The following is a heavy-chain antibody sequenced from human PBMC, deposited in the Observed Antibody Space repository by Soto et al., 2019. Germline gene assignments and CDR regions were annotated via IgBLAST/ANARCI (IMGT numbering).Heavy chain of an antibody. CDR3: AKSAGSNAYYPNDY. D-gene: IGHD3-16*01. V-gene: IGHV3-23*01. CDR1: GFTFSSYA. Sequence: EGQLLESGGGLVQPGGSLRLSCAASGFTFSSYAMTWVRQAPGKGLEWVSSISGSGISTYYADSVKGRFTISRDNSKNTLYLQMNSLRAEDAAVYYCAKSAGSNAYYPNDYWGQGPLVTVSS. CDR2: ISGSGIST. J-gene: IGHJ4*02.